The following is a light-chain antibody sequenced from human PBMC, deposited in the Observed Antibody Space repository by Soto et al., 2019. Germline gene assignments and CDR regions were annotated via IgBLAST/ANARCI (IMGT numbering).Light chain of an antibody. J-gene: IGKJ5*01. CDR2: AAS. Sequence: IQLTQSLSSLSASVGDRVTFTCRASEDISSYLVWYQQKPGAAPKLLIYAASAVHSGVPSRFSGSGSGTDFTLTISSLHPEDFAVYFCQQFKNYPITFGQGTRLEIK. CDR3: QQFKNYPIT. CDR1: EDISSY. V-gene: IGKV1-9*01.